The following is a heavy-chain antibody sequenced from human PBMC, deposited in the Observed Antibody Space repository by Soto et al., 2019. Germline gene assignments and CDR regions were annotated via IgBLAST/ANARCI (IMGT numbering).Heavy chain of an antibody. Sequence: EVQLVESGGGLVQPGGSLRLSCAASGFTFSTYWMTWVRQAPGKGLEWVANIKEDGSETYYVDSVKGRFTISRDNAKKALYLQMNTLRAEDTAMYYCARGSIVVDNKYYFYGMDVWGQGTTVTVSS. CDR3: ARGSIVVDNKYYFYGMDV. CDR2: IKEDGSET. V-gene: IGHV3-7*04. D-gene: IGHD2-15*01. CDR1: GFTFSTYW. J-gene: IGHJ6*02.